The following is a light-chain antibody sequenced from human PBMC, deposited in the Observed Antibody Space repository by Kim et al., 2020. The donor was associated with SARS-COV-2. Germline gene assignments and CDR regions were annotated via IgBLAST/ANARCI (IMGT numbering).Light chain of an antibody. CDR2: NAS. V-gene: IGKV1-5*01. CDR3: QQYNHY. J-gene: IGKJ3*01. Sequence: DIQMTQSPSTLSASVGDRVTITCRASQSISSWLAWYQQKPGKAPKLLIYNASSLKSGVPSRFSGSGSGTEFTLTISSLQPDDFATYYCQQYNHYFGPGTKVDIK. CDR1: QSISSW.